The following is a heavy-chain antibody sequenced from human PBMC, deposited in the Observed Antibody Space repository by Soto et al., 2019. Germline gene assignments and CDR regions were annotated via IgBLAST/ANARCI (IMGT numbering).Heavy chain of an antibody. CDR3: ARMAGRVNAFDI. J-gene: IGHJ3*02. Sequence: GGSLRLSCAAPGFTFSSYAMHWVRQAPGKGLEWVAVISYDGSNKYYADSVKGRFTISRDNSKNTLYLQMNSLRAEDTAVYYCARMAGRVNAFDIWGQGTMVTVSS. CDR2: ISYDGSNK. D-gene: IGHD4-4*01. CDR1: GFTFSSYA. V-gene: IGHV3-30-3*01.